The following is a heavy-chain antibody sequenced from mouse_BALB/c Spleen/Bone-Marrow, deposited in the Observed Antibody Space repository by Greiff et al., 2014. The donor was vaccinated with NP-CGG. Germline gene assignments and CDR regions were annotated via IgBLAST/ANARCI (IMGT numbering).Heavy chain of an antibody. J-gene: IGHJ4*01. V-gene: IGHV14-3*02. CDR1: GFNIKDTY. Sequence: VQLKESGAELVKPGASVKLSCTASGFNIKDTYMHWVKQRPEQGLEWIGRIDPANGNTKYDPKFQGKATITADTSSNTAYLQLSSLTSEDTAVYYCAIYYGDDYAMDYWGQGTSVTVSS. D-gene: IGHD2-13*01. CDR3: AIYYGDDYAMDY. CDR2: IDPANGNT.